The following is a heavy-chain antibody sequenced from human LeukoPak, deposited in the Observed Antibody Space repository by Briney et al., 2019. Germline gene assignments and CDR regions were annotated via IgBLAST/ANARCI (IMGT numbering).Heavy chain of an antibody. Sequence: ASVKVFCKASGYTFTVYYMHWVRQAPGQGLEWMGWLNPNSGGTNYAQKFQGRVTMTRDTSISTAHMELSRLRSDDTAVYYCARSGAIVVVPAAIDFDYWGQGTLVTVSS. D-gene: IGHD2-2*02. CDR3: ARSGAIVVVPAAIDFDY. CDR1: GYTFTVYY. CDR2: LNPNSGGT. J-gene: IGHJ4*02. V-gene: IGHV1-2*02.